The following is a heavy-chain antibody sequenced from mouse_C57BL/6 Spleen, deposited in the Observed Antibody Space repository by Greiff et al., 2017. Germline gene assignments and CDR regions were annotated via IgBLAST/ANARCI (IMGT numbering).Heavy chain of an antibody. CDR2: IDPSDSYT. J-gene: IGHJ4*01. V-gene: IGHV1-50*01. CDR1: GYTFTSYW. CDR3: ARAPSKTNYDWDAMDY. D-gene: IGHD2-4*01. Sequence: VQLQQPGAELVKPGASVKLSCKASGYTFTSYWMQWVKQRPGQGLEWIGEIDPSDSYTNYNQKFKGKATLTVDTSSSTAYMQLSSLTSEDSAVYYCARAPSKTNYDWDAMDYWGQGTSVTVSS.